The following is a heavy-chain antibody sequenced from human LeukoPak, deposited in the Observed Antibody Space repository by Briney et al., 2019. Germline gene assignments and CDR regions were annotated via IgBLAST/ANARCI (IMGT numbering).Heavy chain of an antibody. J-gene: IGHJ5*02. Sequence: GGSLRLSCAASGFTFSSYWMSWFRQAPGKGLEWVAVIWYDGSNKYYADSVKGRFTISRDNSKNTLYLQMNSLRAEDTAVYYCARGIAAAGTGFDPWGQGTLVTVSS. D-gene: IGHD6-13*01. CDR2: IWYDGSNK. V-gene: IGHV3-33*08. CDR1: GFTFSSYW. CDR3: ARGIAAAGTGFDP.